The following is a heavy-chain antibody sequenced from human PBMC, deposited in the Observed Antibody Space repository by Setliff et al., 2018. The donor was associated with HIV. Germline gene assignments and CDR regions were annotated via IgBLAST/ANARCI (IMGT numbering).Heavy chain of an antibody. CDR3: TRVVKRSVYQGEIDWFDP. J-gene: IGHJ5*02. D-gene: IGHD2-21*01. CDR1: GFTFRNYW. CDR2: INQEGSQK. V-gene: IGHV3-7*03. Sequence: GESLKISCEASGFTFRNYWMSWVRQDPGKGLEWVANINQEGSQKYYVASVKGRFNISRDDAINSVFLGMNNLTTDDTGIYFCTRVVKRSVYQGEIDWFDPWGQGTMVTVSS.